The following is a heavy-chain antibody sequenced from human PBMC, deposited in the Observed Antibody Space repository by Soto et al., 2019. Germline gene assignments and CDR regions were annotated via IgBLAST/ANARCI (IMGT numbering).Heavy chain of an antibody. V-gene: IGHV1-3*01. J-gene: IGHJ4*02. D-gene: IGHD3-22*01. CDR1: GYTFTNNA. CDR2: INAANGYT. Sequence: ASVKVSCKASGYTFTNNAIHWVRQAPGQRLECMGWINAANGYTKYSQKFQGRVTITRDTFANTVYMELSSLRSEDTAVYYCARLAADSSGYYDYWGQGTLVTVSS. CDR3: ARLAADSSGYYDY.